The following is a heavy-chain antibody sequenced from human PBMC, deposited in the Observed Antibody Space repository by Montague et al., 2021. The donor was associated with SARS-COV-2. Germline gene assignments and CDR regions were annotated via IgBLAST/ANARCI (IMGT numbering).Heavy chain of an antibody. Sequence: SETLSLTCTVSGGSISSYYWSWIRQPPGKGLEWIGYIYYSGSTNYNPSLKSRVTISVDTSKNQFSLKLSSVTAADTAVYYCARASVARKVLDYWGQGTQVTVSS. J-gene: IGHJ4*02. CDR2: IYYSGST. CDR1: GGSISSYY. V-gene: IGHV4-59*01. CDR3: ARASVARKVLDY. D-gene: IGHD6-19*01.